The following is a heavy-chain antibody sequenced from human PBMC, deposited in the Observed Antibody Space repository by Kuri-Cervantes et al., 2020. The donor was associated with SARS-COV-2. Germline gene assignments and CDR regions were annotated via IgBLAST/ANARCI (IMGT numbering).Heavy chain of an antibody. Sequence: SETLSLTCAVSGYPISSGYYWGWIRQPPGKGLEWIGSIYHSGSTYYNPSLKSRVTISEDTSKNQFSLKLSSVTAADTAVYYCARLYRGYGRNYFDYWGQGTLVTVSS. V-gene: IGHV4-38-2*01. J-gene: IGHJ4*02. CDR1: GYPISSGYY. D-gene: IGHD5-12*01. CDR3: ARLYRGYGRNYFDY. CDR2: IYHSGST.